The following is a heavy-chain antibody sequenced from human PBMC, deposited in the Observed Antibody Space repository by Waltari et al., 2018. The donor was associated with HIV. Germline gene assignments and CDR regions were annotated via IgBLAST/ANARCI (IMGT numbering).Heavy chain of an antibody. D-gene: IGHD2-15*01. V-gene: IGHV3-74*01. J-gene: IGHJ6*02. CDR1: GFTLPPPW. CDR2: INPDGTDT. Sequence: EVQLVESGGGLVQPGGSLRLSCAASGFTLPPPWWLWVRQLPGKGLVWVSRINPDGTDTRYADSVKGRFTISRDNAKNTVYLQVNSLRGEDTSVYYCARGKDCGGGTCDGYHYYGLDVWGQGTTVTVSS. CDR3: ARGKDCGGGTCDGYHYYGLDV.